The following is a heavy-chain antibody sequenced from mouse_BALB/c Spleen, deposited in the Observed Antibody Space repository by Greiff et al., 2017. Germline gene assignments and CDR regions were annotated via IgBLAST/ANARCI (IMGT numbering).Heavy chain of an antibody. CDR1: GYTFTSYW. CDR2: IYPSDSYT. V-gene: IGHV1-69*02. CDR3: TRLGDSSGYDY. J-gene: IGHJ2*01. Sequence: QVQLQQPGAELVRPGASVKLSCEASGYTFTSYWINWVKQRPGQGLEWIGNIYPSDSYTNYNQKFKDKATLTVDKSSSTAYMQLSSPTSEDSAVYYCTRLGDSSGYDYWGQGTTLTVSS. D-gene: IGHD3-2*01.